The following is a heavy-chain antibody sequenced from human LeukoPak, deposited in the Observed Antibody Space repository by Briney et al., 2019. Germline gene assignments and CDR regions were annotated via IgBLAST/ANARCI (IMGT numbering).Heavy chain of an antibody. CDR2: IYSGGST. V-gene: IGHV3-66*02. Sequence: GGSLRLSCAASGFTVSSNYMSWVRQAPGKGLEWVSVIYSGGSTYYADSVKGRFTISRDNSKNTLYLQMNSLRAEDTAVYYCARDLATIAHYYYYMDVWGKGTPVTVSS. J-gene: IGHJ6*03. D-gene: IGHD5-12*01. CDR1: GFTVSSNY. CDR3: ARDLATIAHYYYYMDV.